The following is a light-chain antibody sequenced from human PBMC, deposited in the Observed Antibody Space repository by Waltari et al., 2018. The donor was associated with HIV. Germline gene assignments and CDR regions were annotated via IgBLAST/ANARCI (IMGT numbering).Light chain of an antibody. V-gene: IGLV1-40*01. CDR3: QSYDSSLNTYV. J-gene: IGLJ1*01. CDR2: GNN. CDR1: SSNIGAGFD. Sequence: QSVLTQPPSLSGAPGQRVIISCTGSSSNIGAGFDVHWYQQLPGTAPNLLIYGNNNRPSGVPDRFSGSKSGTSASLANTGLQAEDEADYYCQSYDSSLNTYVFGSGTKVTVL.